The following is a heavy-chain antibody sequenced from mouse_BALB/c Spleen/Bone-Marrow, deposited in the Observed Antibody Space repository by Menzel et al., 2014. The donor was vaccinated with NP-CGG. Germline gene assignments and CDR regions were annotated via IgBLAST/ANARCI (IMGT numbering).Heavy chain of an antibody. CDR3: AREGCGSNSALDF. Sequence: DHLKHYGAEIVKPGASVKLSCTASGFNIKDTYMHWVKQRPEQGLEWIGRIDPANGNTKYDPKFQGKATITADTSSNTAYLQLSSLTSEDTAVYYCAREGCGSNSALDFWRLVPSVPFSS. D-gene: IGHD1-1*01. CDR2: IDPANGNT. CDR1: GFNIKDTY. J-gene: IGHJ4*01. V-gene: IGHV14-3*02.